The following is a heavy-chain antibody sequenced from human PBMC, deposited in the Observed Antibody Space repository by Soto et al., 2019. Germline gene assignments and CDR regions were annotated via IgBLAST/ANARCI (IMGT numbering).Heavy chain of an antibody. Sequence: QVQLQQWGAGLLKPSETLSLTCAVYGGSFSGYYWSWIRQPPGKGLEWIGEINHSGSTNYNPSLKSGVTISVDTSKNQFSLRLSSVTAADTAVYYCARVQGYGSGSYSIDYWGQGTLVTVSS. D-gene: IGHD3-10*01. CDR3: ARVQGYGSGSYSIDY. V-gene: IGHV4-34*01. J-gene: IGHJ4*02. CDR1: GGSFSGYY. CDR2: INHSGST.